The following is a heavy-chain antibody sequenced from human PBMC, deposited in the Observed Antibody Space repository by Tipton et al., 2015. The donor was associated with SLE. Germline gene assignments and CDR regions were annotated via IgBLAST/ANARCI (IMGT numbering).Heavy chain of an antibody. Sequence: SLRLSCAASGFTFSSYEMNWVRQAPGKGLEWVSYITSSGSTIYYADSVKGRFTISRDNAKNSLYLQMNSLRAEDTAVYFCARVGIAGTISNWIDPWGQGTLVTVSS. V-gene: IGHV3-48*03. J-gene: IGHJ5*02. CDR3: ARVGIAGTISNWIDP. D-gene: IGHD1-26*01. CDR2: ITSSGSTI. CDR1: GFTFSSYE.